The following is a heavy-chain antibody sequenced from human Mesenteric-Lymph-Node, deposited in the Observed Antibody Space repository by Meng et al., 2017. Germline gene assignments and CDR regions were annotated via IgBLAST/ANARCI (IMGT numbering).Heavy chain of an antibody. Sequence: VELVVSGGGLVQPGGSLRLSCAASGFTFSSYAMHWVRQAPGKGLEWVSAISGSGGSTYYADSVKGRFTISRDNSKSTLYLQVNGLRAEDTAVYYCAKDVGATTTHAFRIWGQGTMVTVSS. CDR1: GFTFSSYA. CDR3: AKDVGATTTHAFRI. J-gene: IGHJ3*02. V-gene: IGHV3-23*04. D-gene: IGHD1-26*01. CDR2: ISGSGGST.